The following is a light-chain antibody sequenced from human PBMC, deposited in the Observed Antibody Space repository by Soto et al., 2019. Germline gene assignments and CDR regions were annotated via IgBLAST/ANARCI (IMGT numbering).Light chain of an antibody. CDR2: GAS. J-gene: IGKJ4*01. CDR3: QQYGSSPPLT. CDR1: QSVSSNY. V-gene: IGKV3-20*01. Sequence: EIVLTQSPGTLSLSPGERATLSCRASQSVSSNYLAWYQQKPGQAPRLLICGASSRATGIPDRFSGSGSGTDFTLTISRLEPEDFVVYYCQQYGSSPPLTFGGGTKVEIK.